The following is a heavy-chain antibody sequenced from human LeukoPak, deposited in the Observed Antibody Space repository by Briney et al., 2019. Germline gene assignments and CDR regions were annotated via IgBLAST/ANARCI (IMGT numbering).Heavy chain of an antibody. CDR1: GFTFSSYA. CDR2: ISYDGSNK. CDR3: ASIVVVPAAFDY. Sequence: PGGSLRLSCAASGFTFSSYAMHWVRQAPGKGLEWVAVISYDGSNKYYADSVKGRFTTSRDNSKNTLYLQMNSLRAEDTAVYYCASIVVVPAAFDYWGQGTLVTVSS. D-gene: IGHD2-2*01. V-gene: IGHV3-30*04. J-gene: IGHJ4*02.